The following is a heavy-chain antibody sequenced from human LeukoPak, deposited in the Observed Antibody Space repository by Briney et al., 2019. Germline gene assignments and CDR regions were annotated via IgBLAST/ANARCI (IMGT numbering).Heavy chain of an antibody. V-gene: IGHV4-59*01. CDR1: GGSISSYY. J-gene: IGHJ2*01. CDR3: ARDPNDYYDILTGYYRGYFDL. Sequence: SETLSLTCTVSGGSISSYYWSWIRQPPEKGLEWIGYIYYSGSTNYNPSLKSRVTISVDTSKNQFSLKLSSVTAADTAVYYCARDPNDYYDILTGYYRGYFDLWGRGTLVTVSS. CDR2: IYYSGST. D-gene: IGHD3-9*01.